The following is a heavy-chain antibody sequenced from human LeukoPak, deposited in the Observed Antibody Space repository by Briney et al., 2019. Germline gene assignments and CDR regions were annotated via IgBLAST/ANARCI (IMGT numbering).Heavy chain of an antibody. CDR2: IYYSGST. J-gene: IGHJ4*02. CDR3: ARGGFYCGGDCYVDY. Sequence: SETLSLTCTVSGGSISSSSYYWGWLRQPPGKGLEWIGSIYYSGSTYYNPSLKSRVTISVDTSKNQFSLRLSSVTAADTAVYYCARGGFYCGGDCYVDYWGQGTLVTVSS. D-gene: IGHD2-21*02. CDR1: GGSISSSSYY. V-gene: IGHV4-39*01.